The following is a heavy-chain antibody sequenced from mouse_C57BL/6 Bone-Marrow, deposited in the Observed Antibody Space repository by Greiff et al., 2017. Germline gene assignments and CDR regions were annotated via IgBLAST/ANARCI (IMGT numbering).Heavy chain of an antibody. Sequence: EVTLVESGGDLVKPGGSLKLSCAASGFTFSSYGMSWVRQTPDKRLEWVATISSGGSYTYYPDSVKGRFTISRDNAKNTLYLQMSSLKSEDTAMYYCARHPPYYYGSSPWYFDVWGTGTTVTVSS. J-gene: IGHJ1*03. CDR3: ARHPPYYYGSSPWYFDV. CDR1: GFTFSSYG. CDR2: ISSGGSYT. V-gene: IGHV5-6*01. D-gene: IGHD1-1*01.